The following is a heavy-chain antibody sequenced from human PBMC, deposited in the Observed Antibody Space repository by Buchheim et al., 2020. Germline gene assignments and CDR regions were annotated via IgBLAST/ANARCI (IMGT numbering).Heavy chain of an antibody. CDR3: AKDDGYSSSDFFDY. Sequence: EVQLVESGGALVQPGGSLRLSCAASGFTFSNYAMSWVRQAPGKGLEWVSAISGSGGSTYYADSAKGRFTISRAHSKNTLYLPLNSLRAEDTAVYYCAKDDGYSSSDFFDYWGQGTL. D-gene: IGHD6-6*01. J-gene: IGHJ4*02. V-gene: IGHV3-23*04. CDR1: GFTFSNYA. CDR2: ISGSGGST.